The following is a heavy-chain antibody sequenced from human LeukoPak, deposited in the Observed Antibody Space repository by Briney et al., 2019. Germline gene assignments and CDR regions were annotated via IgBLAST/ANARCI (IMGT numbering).Heavy chain of an antibody. D-gene: IGHD2-2*01. CDR1: GGSISSGGYY. Sequence: SETLSLTCAVSGGSISSGGYYWSWIRQHPGKGLEWIGYIYYSGSTYYNPSLKSRVTISVDTSKNQSSLKLSSVTAADTAVYYCARCAVGYCSSTSCQHYYYYGMDVWGQGTTVTVSS. CDR3: ARCAVGYCSSTSCQHYYYYGMDV. V-gene: IGHV4-31*11. CDR2: IYYSGST. J-gene: IGHJ6*02.